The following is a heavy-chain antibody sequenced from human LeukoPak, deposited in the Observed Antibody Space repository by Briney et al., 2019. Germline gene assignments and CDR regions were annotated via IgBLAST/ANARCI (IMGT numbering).Heavy chain of an antibody. CDR2: ISYDGSNK. CDR1: GFTFSSYG. V-gene: IGHV3-30*18. CDR3: AKDSQAGGFDP. D-gene: IGHD6-13*01. J-gene: IGHJ5*02. Sequence: GGSLRLSCAASGFTFSSYGMHWVRQAPGKGLEWVAVISYDGSNKYYADSVKGRFTISRDNSKNTLYLQMNSLRAEDPAVYYCAKDSQAGGFDPWGQGTLVTVSS.